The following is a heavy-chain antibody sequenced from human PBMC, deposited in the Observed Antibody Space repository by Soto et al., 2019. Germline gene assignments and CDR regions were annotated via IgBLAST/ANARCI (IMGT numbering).Heavy chain of an antibody. J-gene: IGHJ5*02. CDR2: INHSGST. D-gene: IGHD1-1*01. Sequence: SETLSLTCAVYGGSFSGYYWSWIRQPPGKGLEWIGEINHSGSTNYNPSLKSRVTISVDTSKNQFSLKLSSVTAADTAVYYCARELEQPRYWFDPWGQGTLVTVSS. CDR1: GGSFSGYY. CDR3: ARELEQPRYWFDP. V-gene: IGHV4-34*01.